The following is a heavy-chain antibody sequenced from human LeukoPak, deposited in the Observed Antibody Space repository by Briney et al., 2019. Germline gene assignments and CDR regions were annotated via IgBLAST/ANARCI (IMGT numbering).Heavy chain of an antibody. Sequence: SETLALTCAVYGGSLSGHYWSWIRQSPGKGPEWIGDIHHDGRTEYSPSLKSRVSILLDTSKNEVSLRLTPVTAADTALYFCAREPVPQDYGDTVNAYDLWGQGTMVIVSS. D-gene: IGHD4-17*01. J-gene: IGHJ3*01. CDR3: AREPVPQDYGDTVNAYDL. V-gene: IGHV4-34*01. CDR1: GGSLSGHY. CDR2: IHHDGRT.